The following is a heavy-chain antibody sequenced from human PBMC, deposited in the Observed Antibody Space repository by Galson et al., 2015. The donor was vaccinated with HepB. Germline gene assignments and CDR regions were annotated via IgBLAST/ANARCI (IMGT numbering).Heavy chain of an antibody. Sequence: SLRLSCAASGFTFNNYWVHWVRQAPGKGLVWVSRINSDGSTTGYADSVKGRFTISRDNAKNTLYLQMNSLRVEDTTMYYCTSTMVTQFDYWGQGALVTVSS. J-gene: IGHJ4*02. CDR2: INSDGSTT. D-gene: IGHD4-23*01. CDR1: GFTFNNYW. CDR3: TSTMVTQFDY. V-gene: IGHV3-74*01.